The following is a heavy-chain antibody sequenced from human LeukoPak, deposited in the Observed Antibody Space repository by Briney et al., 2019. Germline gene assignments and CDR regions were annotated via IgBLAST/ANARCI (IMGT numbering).Heavy chain of an antibody. CDR2: ISAYNGNT. CDR3: ARAENIVVVPAASYFDY. J-gene: IGHJ4*02. D-gene: IGHD2-2*01. CDR1: GHTFTGYY. Sequence: ASVKVSCKASGHTFTGYYMHWVRQAPGQGLEWMGWISAYNGNTNYAQKLQGRVTMTTDTSTSTAYMELRSLRSDDTAVYYCARAENIVVVPAASYFDYWGQGTLVTVSS. V-gene: IGHV1-18*04.